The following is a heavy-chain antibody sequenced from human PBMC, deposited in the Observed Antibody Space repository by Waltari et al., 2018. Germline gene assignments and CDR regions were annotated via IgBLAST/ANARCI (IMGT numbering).Heavy chain of an antibody. CDR2: RDPGGSA. J-gene: IGHJ4*02. CDR1: GGSIRSYY. CDR3: ACGKYRAFDY. V-gene: IGHV4-4*07. D-gene: IGHD1-26*01. Sequence: QVQLQESGPGLVKPSETLSLNCTVSGGSIRSYYWNWIRQTAGKGLEWIGRRDPGGSADYSPSLKSRVTMSVDTSKNQFSLKLSSVTAADTAFYYCACGKYRAFDYWGQGTRVTVSS.